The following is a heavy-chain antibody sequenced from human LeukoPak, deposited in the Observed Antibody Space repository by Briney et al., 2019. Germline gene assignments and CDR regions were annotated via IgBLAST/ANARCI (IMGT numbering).Heavy chain of an antibody. J-gene: IGHJ4*02. D-gene: IGHD3-3*01. CDR1: GGTFSSYA. Sequence: ASVKVSCKASGGTFSSYAISWVRQAPGQGLEWMGGIIPIFGTANYAQKFQGRVTITADKSTSTAYMELSSLRSDDTAVYYCARDRRIRITIFGVVRTVDYWGQGTLVTVSS. V-gene: IGHV1-69*06. CDR2: IIPIFGTA. CDR3: ARDRRIRITIFGVVRTVDY.